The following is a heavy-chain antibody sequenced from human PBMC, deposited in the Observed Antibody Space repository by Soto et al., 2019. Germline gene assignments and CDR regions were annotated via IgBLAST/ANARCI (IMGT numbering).Heavy chain of an antibody. CDR1: GGTFSSYT. D-gene: IGHD2-15*01. J-gene: IGHJ4*02. Sequence: QVQLVQSGAEVKKPGSSVKVSCKASGGTFSSYTISWVRQAPGQGLELMGRIIPILGIANYAQKFQGRVTITADKSTSTAYMELSSLRSEDTAVYYCARDRSGSPDDWGQRTLVTVSS. CDR3: ARDRSGSPDD. V-gene: IGHV1-69*08. CDR2: IIPILGIA.